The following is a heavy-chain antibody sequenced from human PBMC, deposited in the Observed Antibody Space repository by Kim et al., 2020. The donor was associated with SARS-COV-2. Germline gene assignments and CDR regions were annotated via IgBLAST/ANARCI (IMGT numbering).Heavy chain of an antibody. Sequence: VKGRFTISRDNSKNTLYLQMNSLRAEDTAVYYCAKDFSSMVRGVTPLDYWGQGTLVTVSS. CDR3: AKDFSSMVRGVTPLDY. D-gene: IGHD3-10*01. J-gene: IGHJ4*02. V-gene: IGHV3-30*02.